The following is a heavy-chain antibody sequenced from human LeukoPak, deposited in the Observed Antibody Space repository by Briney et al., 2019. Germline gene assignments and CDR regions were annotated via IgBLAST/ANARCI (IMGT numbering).Heavy chain of an antibody. CDR3: AKDASTTGTYYGYFQH. Sequence: PGGSLRLSCAASGFTFSSSGIHWVRQAPGKGLEWVAFIRYDGSDIFYADSVKGRFTFSRDNSKNTVYLQMNSLRLEDTAVYYCAKDASTTGTYYGYFQHWGQGTLVTVSS. J-gene: IGHJ1*01. D-gene: IGHD3-10*01. V-gene: IGHV3-30*02. CDR1: GFTFSSSG. CDR2: IRYDGSDI.